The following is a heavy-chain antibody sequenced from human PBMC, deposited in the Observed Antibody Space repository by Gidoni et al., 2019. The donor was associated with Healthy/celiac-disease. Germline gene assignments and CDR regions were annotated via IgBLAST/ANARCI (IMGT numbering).Heavy chain of an antibody. CDR3: AKEVYTGYSSSWYEGGTYYMDV. Sequence: QVQLVESGGGVVQPGRSLRLSCAASGFTFSSYGLPWVRQAPGKGLGWVAVISYDGSNKYYADSVKGRFTISRDNSKNTLYLQMNSLRAEDTAVYYCAKEVYTGYSSSWYEGGTYYMDVWGKGTTVTVSS. CDR2: ISYDGSNK. D-gene: IGHD6-13*01. CDR1: GFTFSSYG. V-gene: IGHV3-30*18. J-gene: IGHJ6*03.